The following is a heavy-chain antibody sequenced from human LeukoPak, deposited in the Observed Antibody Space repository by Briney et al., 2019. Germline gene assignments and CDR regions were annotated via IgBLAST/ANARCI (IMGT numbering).Heavy chain of an antibody. D-gene: IGHD5-12*01. CDR3: AKDRRGNVPLLGNDY. CDR2: ISGSGEST. Sequence: GGTLRLSCVGXGFTFNIYDMKWIRMRPGKGREGVSNISGSGESTYYEDSVKGRFTSSRHNSKNTLYLQMNSLRVEDTAVYYCAKDRRGNVPLLGNDYWGQGTLVTVSS. J-gene: IGHJ4*02. V-gene: IGHV3-23*01. CDR1: GFTFNIYD.